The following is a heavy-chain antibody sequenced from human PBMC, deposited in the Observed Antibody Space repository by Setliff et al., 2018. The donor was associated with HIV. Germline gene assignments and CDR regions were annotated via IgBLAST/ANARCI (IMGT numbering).Heavy chain of an antibody. CDR3: ARDPSGWYYFDY. CDR2: IYYSGST. V-gene: IGHV4-30-2*05. D-gene: IGHD6-19*01. Sequence: SETLSLTCAVSGGSISSGGYSWSWIRQPPGKGLEWIGYIYYSGSTYYNPSLKSRVTISVDTSKNQFSLKLSSVTAADTAVYYCARDPSGWYYFDYWGQGTLVTVSS. CDR1: GGSISSGGYS. J-gene: IGHJ4*02.